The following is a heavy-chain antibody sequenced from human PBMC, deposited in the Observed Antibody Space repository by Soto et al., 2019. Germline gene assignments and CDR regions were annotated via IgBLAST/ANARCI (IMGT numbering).Heavy chain of an antibody. D-gene: IGHD5-12*01. CDR3: ARVQGRIVATIYYYYAMDV. V-gene: IGHV1-3*04. CDR1: GYTFTSYA. CDR2: INTGNGKT. J-gene: IGHJ6*02. Sequence: GASVKVSCKASGYTFTSYAIQWVRQAPGQRLEWMGWINTGNGKTKYSQKFQGRVTITRDTSASTAYMELSSLRSEDTAVYYCARVQGRIVATIYYYYAMDVWGPGTTVTVSS.